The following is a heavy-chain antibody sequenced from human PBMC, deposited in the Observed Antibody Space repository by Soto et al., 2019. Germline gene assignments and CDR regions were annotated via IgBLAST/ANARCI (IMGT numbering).Heavy chain of an antibody. J-gene: IGHJ6*02. CDR2: RWYDGSNN. Sequence: QVQLVESGGGVVQPGRSLRLSCAASGFTFSTYGIHWVRQAPGKGLEWVAVRWYDGSNNYYAESVKGRFTISRDNAKNTLYMQMNSLRAEYTAVYYCARGIRDYYGMDVWGQGTTVTVSS. CDR1: GFTFSTYG. V-gene: IGHV3-33*01. D-gene: IGHD5-18*01. CDR3: ARGIRDYYGMDV.